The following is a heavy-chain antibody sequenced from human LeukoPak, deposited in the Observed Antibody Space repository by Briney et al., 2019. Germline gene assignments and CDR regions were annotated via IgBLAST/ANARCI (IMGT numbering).Heavy chain of an antibody. D-gene: IGHD1-26*01. J-gene: IGHJ4*02. Sequence: GGSLRLSCAASGFTFSSYSMNWVRQAPGKGLEWVSSISNSGSSIYYGGSVKGRFTISRDNAKNSLFLLMNSLRAEDTAVYYCARGRRGSLNWGQGTLVTVSS. CDR2: ISNSGSSI. CDR1: GFTFSSYS. V-gene: IGHV3-21*01. CDR3: ARGRRGSLN.